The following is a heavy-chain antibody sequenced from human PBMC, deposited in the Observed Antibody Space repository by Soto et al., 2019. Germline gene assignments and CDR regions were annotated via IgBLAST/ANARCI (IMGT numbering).Heavy chain of an antibody. D-gene: IGHD3-10*01. CDR3: ARDRLGFGEKSFDH. V-gene: IGHV4-59*01. J-gene: IGHJ4*02. Sequence: QVQLQESGPGLVKASETLSLTCTVSGGSMSSYYWTWIRQPPGKGLEWIGYIYYSGTTNYNPSLNSRVTISEDRSKNQFSLNLSSVTAADTAVYYCARDRLGFGEKSFDHWGQGSLVTVSP. CDR1: GGSMSSYY. CDR2: IYYSGTT.